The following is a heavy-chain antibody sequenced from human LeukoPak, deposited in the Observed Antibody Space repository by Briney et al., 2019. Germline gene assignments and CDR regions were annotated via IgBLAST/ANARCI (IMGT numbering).Heavy chain of an antibody. D-gene: IGHD3-10*02. J-gene: IGHJ6*04. V-gene: IGHV3-23*01. Sequence: PGGSPRLSCAASGFTFSNHGMNWVRQAPGKGLEWLSGVSPPGGGTYYADSVKGRFTISRDNSKNTLYLQMNSLRAEDTAVYYCAELGITMIGGVWGKGTTVTISS. CDR2: VSPPGGGT. CDR1: GFTFSNHG. CDR3: AELGITMIGGV.